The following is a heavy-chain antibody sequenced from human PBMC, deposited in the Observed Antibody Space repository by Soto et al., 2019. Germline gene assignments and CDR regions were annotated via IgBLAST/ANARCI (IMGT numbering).Heavy chain of an antibody. D-gene: IGHD1-26*01. CDR1: GGTFSSYT. Sequence: QVQLVQSGAEVKKPGSSVTVSCKASGGTFSSYTISWVRQAPGQGLEWMAGISTIFGRPIYAQKFQDRVTITADYSTMTAYMEMNRLTSEDTAVYYCARVVVGSRLSLDYWGQGTLVTISS. CDR2: ISTIFGRP. V-gene: IGHV1-69*01. J-gene: IGHJ4*02. CDR3: ARVVVGSRLSLDY.